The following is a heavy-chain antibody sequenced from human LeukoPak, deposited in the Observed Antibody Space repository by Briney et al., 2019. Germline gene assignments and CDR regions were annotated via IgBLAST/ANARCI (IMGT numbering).Heavy chain of an antibody. J-gene: IGHJ4*02. CDR2: ISSSGSTI. CDR3: ARDLRFLEWLLDY. V-gene: IGHV3-11*01. CDR1: GFTSSDYY. D-gene: IGHD3-3*01. Sequence: PGGSLRLSCAASGFTSSDYYMSWIRQAPGKGLEWVSYISSSGSTIYYADSVKGRLTISRDNAKNSLYLQMNSLRAEDTAVYYCARDLRFLEWLLDYWGQGTLVTVSS.